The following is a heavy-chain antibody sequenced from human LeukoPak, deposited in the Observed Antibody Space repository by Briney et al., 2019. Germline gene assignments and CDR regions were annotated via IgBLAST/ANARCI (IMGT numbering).Heavy chain of an antibody. Sequence: SETLSLTSAVYVVSFSGYYWSWIRQPPGKGLEWSGEINHSGSTNYNPSLKSRVTISVDTSKNQFSLKMSSVTAADTAVYYCARIYCSSTRCYTRSEYYFDYWGQGTLVTVSS. CDR3: ARIYCSSTRCYTRSEYYFDY. CDR2: INHSGST. J-gene: IGHJ4*02. CDR1: VVSFSGYY. D-gene: IGHD2-2*02. V-gene: IGHV4-34*01.